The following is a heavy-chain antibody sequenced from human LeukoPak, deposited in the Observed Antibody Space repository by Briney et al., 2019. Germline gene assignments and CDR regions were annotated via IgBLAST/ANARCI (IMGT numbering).Heavy chain of an antibody. Sequence: SCAASGFTFSSYAMSWVRQAPGKGLEWVSAISGSGGSTYYADSVKGRFTISRDNSKNTLYLQMNSLRAEDTAVYYCAKDLQWLVRGGFDYWGQGTLVTVSP. CDR3: AKDLQWLVRGGFDY. V-gene: IGHV3-23*01. J-gene: IGHJ4*02. CDR2: ISGSGGST. CDR1: GFTFSSYA. D-gene: IGHD6-19*01.